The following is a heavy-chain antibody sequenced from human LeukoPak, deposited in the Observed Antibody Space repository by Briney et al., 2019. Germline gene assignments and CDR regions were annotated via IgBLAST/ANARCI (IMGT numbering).Heavy chain of an antibody. J-gene: IGHJ4*02. D-gene: IGHD2-21*01. CDR3: ARDSPNCGGDCLFDY. CDR1: GGTFSSYA. Sequence: ASVKVSCKASGGTFSSYAISWVRQAPGQGLEWMGGIIPIFGTANYAQKFQGRVTITADESTSTAYMELSSLRSEDTAVYYCARDSPNCGGDCLFDYWGQGTLVTVPS. CDR2: IIPIFGTA. V-gene: IGHV1-69*01.